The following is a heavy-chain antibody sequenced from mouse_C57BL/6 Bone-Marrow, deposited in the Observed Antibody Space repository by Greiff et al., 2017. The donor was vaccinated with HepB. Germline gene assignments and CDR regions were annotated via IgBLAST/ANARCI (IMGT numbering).Heavy chain of an antibody. D-gene: IGHD2-1*01. CDR1: GYTFTSYW. J-gene: IGHJ3*01. Sequence: QVQLQQPGAELVKPGASVKLSCKASGYTFTSYWMHWVKQRPGQGLEWIGMIHPNSGSTNYNEKFKSKATLTVDKSSSTAYMQLSSLTSEDSAVYYCARWLLCRTWFAYWGQGTLVTVSA. CDR3: ARWLLCRTWFAY. CDR2: IHPNSGST. V-gene: IGHV1-64*01.